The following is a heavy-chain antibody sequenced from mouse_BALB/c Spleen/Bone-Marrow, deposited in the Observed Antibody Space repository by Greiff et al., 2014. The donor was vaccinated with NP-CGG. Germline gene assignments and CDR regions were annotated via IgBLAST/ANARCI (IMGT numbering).Heavy chain of an antibody. D-gene: IGHD1-1*01. CDR1: GYTFAAYA. Sequence: LQESGPEVVRPGVSVKLSCKGSGYTFAAYAMHWVKQSHAESLEWIGLISTYSGNTHYNQDFKGKATMTVDKSSSTAYMELARLTSGDSAIYYCARNFYGSSYFDYWGQGTTLTVSS. J-gene: IGHJ2*01. CDR2: ISTYSGNT. V-gene: IGHV1-67*01. CDR3: ARNFYGSSYFDY.